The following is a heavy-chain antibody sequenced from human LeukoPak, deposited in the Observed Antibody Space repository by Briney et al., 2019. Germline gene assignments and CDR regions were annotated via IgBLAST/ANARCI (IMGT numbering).Heavy chain of an antibody. J-gene: IGHJ3*02. CDR2: TTFRGKT. Sequence: PSETLSLTCAVYGGFDIYYWTIARQPPGKGLEWIGETTFRGKTNYNPSLKGRVTISVDRTTQQFSLKLTSVTAADTAVYYCARDKSRTYGSADAFDIWGQGTMVTVSS. D-gene: IGHD3-10*01. V-gene: IGHV4-34*01. CDR3: ARDKSRTYGSADAFDI. CDR1: GGFDIYY.